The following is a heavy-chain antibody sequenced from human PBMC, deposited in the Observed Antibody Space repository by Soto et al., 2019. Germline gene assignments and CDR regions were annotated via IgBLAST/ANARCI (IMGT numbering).Heavy chain of an antibody. CDR3: ARLMHYSHSGGSSHIGFDM. D-gene: IGHD2-21*01. CDR1: GYTFTDYF. J-gene: IGHJ3*02. CDR2: INPYSGGS. V-gene: IGHV1-2*02. Sequence: QVQLVQSGAEVKKPGASVKVSCEASGYTFTDYFINWVRQAPGQGLEWIGWINPYSGGSDLSQKFQGRVTMTRDTSISTAYMEVSSLRSDETAVFYCARLMHYSHSGGSSHIGFDMWGQGTLVTVSS.